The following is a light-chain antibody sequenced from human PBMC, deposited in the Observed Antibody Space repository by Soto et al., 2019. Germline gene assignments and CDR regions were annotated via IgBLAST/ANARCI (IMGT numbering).Light chain of an antibody. Sequence: QSVLTQPPSVSGAPGQTVTISCTGSSSNIGSAYHVHWYQQFPGTAPKLLIHGDTNRPSGVPDRFSGSKSGTSASLAITGLQAGDEADYYCQAYDSRLSGWVFGGGTKVTVL. CDR1: SSNIGSAYH. CDR3: QAYDSRLSGWV. J-gene: IGLJ3*02. CDR2: GDT. V-gene: IGLV1-40*01.